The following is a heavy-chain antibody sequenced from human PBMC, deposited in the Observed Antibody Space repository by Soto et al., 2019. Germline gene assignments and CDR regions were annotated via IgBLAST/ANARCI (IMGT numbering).Heavy chain of an antibody. CDR3: ARGRYYDILTGYQTGEYAFDI. CDR2: INHSGST. V-gene: IGHV4-34*01. Sequence: SETLSLTCAVYGGFFSGYYWSWIRQPPGKGLEWIGEINHSGSTNYNPSLKSRVTISVDTSKNQFSLKLSSVTAADTAVYYCARGRYYDILTGYQTGEYAFDIWGQGTMVTVSS. J-gene: IGHJ3*02. CDR1: GGFFSGYY. D-gene: IGHD3-9*01.